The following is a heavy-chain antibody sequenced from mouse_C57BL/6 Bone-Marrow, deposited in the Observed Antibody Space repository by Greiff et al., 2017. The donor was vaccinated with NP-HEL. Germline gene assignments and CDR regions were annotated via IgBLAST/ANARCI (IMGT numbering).Heavy chain of an antibody. CDR2: IDPSDSYT. V-gene: IGHV1-69*01. J-gene: IGHJ4*01. CDR3: ARGSKRYAMDY. D-gene: IGHD2-5*01. CDR1: GYTFTSYW. Sequence: VQLQQPGAELVMPGASVKLSCKASGYTFTSYWMLWVKQRPGQGLEWIGEIDPSDSYTNYNQKFKGKSTLTVDKSSSTAYMQLSSLTSEDSAVYYCARGSKRYAMDYWGQGTSVTVSS.